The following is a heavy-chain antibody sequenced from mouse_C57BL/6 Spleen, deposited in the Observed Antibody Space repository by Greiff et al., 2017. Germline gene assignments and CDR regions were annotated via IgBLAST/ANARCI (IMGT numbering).Heavy chain of an antibody. CDR3: ARPRLRRSYAMDD. V-gene: IGHV1-26*01. D-gene: IGHD2-2*01. CDR2: INPNNGGT. J-gene: IGHJ4*01. CDR1: GYTFTDYY. Sequence: EVQLQQSGPELVKPGASVKISCKASGYTFTDYYMNWVKQSHGKSLEWIGDINPNNGGTSYNQKFKGKATLTVDKSSSTAYMELRSLTSEDSAVYYCARPRLRRSYAMDDWGQGTSVTVSS.